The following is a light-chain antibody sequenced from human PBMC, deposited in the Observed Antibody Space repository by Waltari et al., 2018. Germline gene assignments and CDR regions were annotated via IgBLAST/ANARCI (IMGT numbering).Light chain of an antibody. CDR1: ISVVGGYHH. V-gene: IGLV2-14*01. J-gene: IGLJ3*02. CDR2: EVP. Sequence: QSALTQPAPVSGAPGQSITISCTGTISVVGGYHHVPGYQHHPGKPPKLMIFEVPDRPSGVSNRFSGSKSGNTASLTISGLQAEDEADYYCSSYTTSNTWVFGGGTKVTVL. CDR3: SSYTTSNTWV.